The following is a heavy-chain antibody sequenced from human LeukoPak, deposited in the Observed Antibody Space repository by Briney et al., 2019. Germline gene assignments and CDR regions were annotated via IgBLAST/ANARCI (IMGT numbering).Heavy chain of an antibody. D-gene: IGHD3-10*01. CDR3: ASLPMVRGVTV. Sequence: GGSLRLSCAASGFTFSSYAMSWVRQAPGKGLEWVSAICGSGGSTYYADSVKGRFTISRDNSKNTLYLQMNSLRAEDTAVYYWASLPMVRGVTVWGEGALVTVSS. V-gene: IGHV3-23*01. CDR1: GFTFSSYA. CDR2: ICGSGGST. J-gene: IGHJ4*02.